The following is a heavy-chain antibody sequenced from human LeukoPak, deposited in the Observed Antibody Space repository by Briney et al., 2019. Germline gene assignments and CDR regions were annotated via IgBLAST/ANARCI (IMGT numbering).Heavy chain of an antibody. D-gene: IGHD3-22*01. CDR3: ARVSSGYYFGSFND. V-gene: IGHV3-30-3*01. CDR1: GFTFSSYA. Sequence: GRSLRLSCAASGFTFSSYAMHWVRQAPGKGLEWVAVISYDGSNKYYADSVKGRFTISRDNSKNTLYLQMNSLRAEDTAVYYCARVSSGYYFGSFNDWGQGILVTVSS. CDR2: ISYDGSNK. J-gene: IGHJ4*02.